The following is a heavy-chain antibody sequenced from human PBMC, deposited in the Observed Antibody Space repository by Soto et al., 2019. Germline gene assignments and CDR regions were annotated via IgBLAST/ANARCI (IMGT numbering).Heavy chain of an antibody. D-gene: IGHD3-16*01. CDR3: ATEGGVSYDWAQGDL. V-gene: IGHV3-33*01. Sequence: QVQLVQSGGGVVQPGRSLRLSCVASGVSLSTYGMHWVRQAPGKGLEWVASIWHDGRYEFHADSVKGRFAISRDNSKNALDVQMNRLRVEDTAMDCSATEGGVSYDWAQGDLWGQGTVVPVSS. J-gene: IGHJ1*01. CDR1: GVSLSTYG. CDR2: IWHDGRYE.